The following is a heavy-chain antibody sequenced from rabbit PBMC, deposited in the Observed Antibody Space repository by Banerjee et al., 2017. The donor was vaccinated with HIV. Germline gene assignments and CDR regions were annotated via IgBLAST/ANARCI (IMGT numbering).Heavy chain of an antibody. CDR2: IYAGSSGST. Sequence: QEQLVESGGGLVKPGASLTLTCTASGFSFSSNYYISWVRQAPGKGLEWIGCIYAGSSGSTYYASWAKGRFTISKTSSTTVTLQMTSLTAADTATYFCARDTYDDYGDYWGSYDFTLWGPGTLVTVS. CDR3: ARDTYDDYGDYWGSYDFTL. J-gene: IGHJ4*01. CDR1: GFSFSSNYY. V-gene: IGHV1S45*01. D-gene: IGHD2-1*01.